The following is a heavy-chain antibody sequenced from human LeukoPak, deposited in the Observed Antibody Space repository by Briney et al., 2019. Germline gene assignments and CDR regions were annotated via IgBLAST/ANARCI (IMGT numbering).Heavy chain of an antibody. CDR1: GFTFSSYA. V-gene: IGHV3-23*01. CDR2: ISDNGDDI. J-gene: IGHJ4*02. Sequence: GGSLRLSCAASGFTFSSYAMIWVRQAPGKGLDWVSSISDNGDDIYYADSVKGRFTISRDKSTNTLYLQMNSLRADDTAVYYCAKGYYGNYVAVDYWGQGTLVTVSS. D-gene: IGHD4-11*01. CDR3: AKGYYGNYVAVDY.